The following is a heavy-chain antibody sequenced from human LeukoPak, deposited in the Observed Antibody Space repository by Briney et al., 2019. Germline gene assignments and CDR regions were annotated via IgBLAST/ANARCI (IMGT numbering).Heavy chain of an antibody. J-gene: IGHJ6*02. CDR1: GGSISSSNYY. D-gene: IGHD1-20*01. V-gene: IGHV4-39*07. Sequence: SEALSLTCTVSGGSISSSNYYWDWIRQPPGKGLEWIGEVNHSGSTNYNPSLKSRVTISVDTSKNQFSLKLSSVTAADTAVYYCARYKWRRGMDVWGQGTTVTLS. CDR3: ARYKWRRGMDV. CDR2: VNHSGST.